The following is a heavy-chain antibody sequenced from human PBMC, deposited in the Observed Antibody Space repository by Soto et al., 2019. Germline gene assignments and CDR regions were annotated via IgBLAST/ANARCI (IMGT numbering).Heavy chain of an antibody. J-gene: IGHJ4*02. CDR2: ISGSGGST. V-gene: IGHV3-23*01. Sequence: EVQLLESGGGLVQPGGSLRLSCAASGFTFSSYAMSWVRQAPGKGLEWVSAISGSGGSTYYADSVKGRFTISRDNSKNTLYLQINSLRAEDTAVYYCAERGYSGYDGYWGQGTLVTVSS. CDR1: GFTFSSYA. CDR3: AERGYSGYDGY. D-gene: IGHD5-12*01.